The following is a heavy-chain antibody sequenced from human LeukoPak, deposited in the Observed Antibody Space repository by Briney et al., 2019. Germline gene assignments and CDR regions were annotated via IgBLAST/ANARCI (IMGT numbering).Heavy chain of an antibody. Sequence: GGSLRLSCAGSGFTFSSYWMHWVRQAPGKGLVWVSRINSDGSSATYADSVKGRFTISRDNAKNTLYLQMNSLRAEDTAVYYCARTPGGQFFDYWGQGTLVTVSS. CDR1: GFTFSSYW. D-gene: IGHD3-16*01. CDR3: ARTPGGQFFDY. J-gene: IGHJ4*02. V-gene: IGHV3-74*01. CDR2: INSDGSSA.